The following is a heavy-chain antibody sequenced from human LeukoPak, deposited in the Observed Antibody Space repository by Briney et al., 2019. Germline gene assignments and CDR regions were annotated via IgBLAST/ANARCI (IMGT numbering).Heavy chain of an antibody. D-gene: IGHD2-2*01. CDR3: ARVSGYCSSTSCYAAFDI. V-gene: IGHV1-18*01. CDR1: GYTFTSYG. J-gene: IGHJ3*02. CDR2: ISAYNGNT. Sequence: GASVKVSCKASGYTFTSYGISWVRQAPGQGLEWMGWISAYNGNTNYAQKLQGRVTMTTDISTSTAYMELRSLRSDDTAVYYCARVSGYCSSTSCYAAFDIWGQGTMVTVSS.